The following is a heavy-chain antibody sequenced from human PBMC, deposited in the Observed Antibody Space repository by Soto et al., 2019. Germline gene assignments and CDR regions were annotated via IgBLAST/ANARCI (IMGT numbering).Heavy chain of an antibody. CDR1: CYTFTSDG. Sequence: QVQLVQSGAGLNKPGASVKVSCKASCYTFTSDGICWVRQAPGQGLEWMGWISAYNGNTNYAEKLQGRVTMTTDTSTSTAYMELRSLRSDDKAVYYCARGVVAREYYWDSWGQGTLLTVSS. D-gene: IGHD3-22*01. CDR3: ARGVVAREYYWDS. V-gene: IGHV1-18*04. J-gene: IGHJ4*02. CDR2: ISAYNGNT.